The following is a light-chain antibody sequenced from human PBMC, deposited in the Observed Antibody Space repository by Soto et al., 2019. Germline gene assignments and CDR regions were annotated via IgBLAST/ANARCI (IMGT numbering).Light chain of an antibody. CDR1: SSNIGAGYD. CDR2: GNT. CDR3: QSYDSSLTVV. V-gene: IGLV1-40*01. Sequence: QSVLTQPPSGSGAPGQRGTISCTGSSSNIGAGYDVHWYQQFPGTTPKFLIYGNTNRPSGVPDRFSASKSGTSASLDITGLQAEDEAEYFCQSYDSSLTVVFGGGTKLTVL. J-gene: IGLJ2*01.